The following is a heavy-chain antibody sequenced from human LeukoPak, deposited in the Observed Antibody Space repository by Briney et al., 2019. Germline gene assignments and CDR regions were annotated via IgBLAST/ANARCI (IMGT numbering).Heavy chain of an antibody. V-gene: IGHV3-30-3*01. Sequence: GGSLRLSCAASGFTFSRYAMHWVRQATGKGLEWVAVISYDGSDEYYADFVKGRFTISRDNSKNTLYLQMNSLRPEDTAVYYCAREAEAFDIWGQGTMATVSS. CDR1: GFTFSRYA. CDR2: ISYDGSDE. CDR3: AREAEAFDI. J-gene: IGHJ3*02.